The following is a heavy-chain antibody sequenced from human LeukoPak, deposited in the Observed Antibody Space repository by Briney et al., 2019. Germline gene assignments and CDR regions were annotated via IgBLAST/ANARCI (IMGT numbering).Heavy chain of an antibody. CDR2: LSPDGSSS. V-gene: IGHV3-74*01. CDR1: GFTFSTYW. Sequence: PGGSLRLSCAASGFTFSTYWMHWVRQAPGKGLVWVSRLSPDGSSSIYADSVKGRFTISRDNAKNSLYLQMNSLRVEDTALYYCARGGESRAVLQHWGQGTLVTVSS. CDR3: ARGGESRAVLQH. J-gene: IGHJ1*01. D-gene: IGHD3-16*01.